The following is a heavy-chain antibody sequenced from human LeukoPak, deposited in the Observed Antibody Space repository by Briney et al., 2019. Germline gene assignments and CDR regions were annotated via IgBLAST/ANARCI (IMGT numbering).Heavy chain of an antibody. CDR2: IQSDGSIE. J-gene: IGHJ4*02. CDR3: ARDIDSTGSYWYFDY. Sequence: GGSLRLSCAASGFTFSSYAMHWVRQAPGKGLEWVAAIQSDGSIEYHADSVKGRLIISRDNSKNTLFLQMNSLRADDTAVYYCARDIDSTGSYWYFDYWGQGTLVTVSS. D-gene: IGHD3-22*01. CDR1: GFTFSSYA. V-gene: IGHV3-33*08.